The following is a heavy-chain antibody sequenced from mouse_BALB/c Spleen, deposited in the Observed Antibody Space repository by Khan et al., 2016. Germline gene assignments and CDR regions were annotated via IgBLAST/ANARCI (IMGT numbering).Heavy chain of an antibody. Sequence: QIQLVQSGPELKKPGKTVKISCKASGYTFTNYGMNWVKQAPGKGLKWMGWINTYSGESTYADDFKGRFAFSLETSANPAYLQINNLKNEHTATYSCARDRYYYGSSRYFEVWGAGTTVTVSS. CDR1: GYTFTNYG. J-gene: IGHJ1*01. CDR3: ARDRYYYGSSRYFEV. V-gene: IGHV9-3-1*01. D-gene: IGHD1-1*01. CDR2: INTYSGES.